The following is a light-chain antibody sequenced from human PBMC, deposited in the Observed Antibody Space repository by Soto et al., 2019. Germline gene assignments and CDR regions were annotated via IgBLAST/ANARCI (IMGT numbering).Light chain of an antibody. CDR2: EVS. Sequence: QSALTQPASVSGSPGQSITIPCTGTGNDVGRYNYVSWYQQHPGRAPKLTIYEVSNRPSGVSNRFSGSKSANTASLTITGLQAEDDADYYCSSYISSSTVVFGGGTK. J-gene: IGLJ2*01. CDR1: GNDVGRYNY. CDR3: SSYISSSTVV. V-gene: IGLV2-14*01.